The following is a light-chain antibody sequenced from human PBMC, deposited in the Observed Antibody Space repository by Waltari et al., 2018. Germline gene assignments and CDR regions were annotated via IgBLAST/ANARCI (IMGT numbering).Light chain of an antibody. CDR3: QHYVRLPVS. J-gene: IGKJ1*01. Sequence: EIVLTQSPGTLSLSPGERATLSCRASQSVSRSLAWYQQKPGQAPRLLIYGASSRATGVPDRFSGSGSGTYFSLTISRREPEDFAVYYCQHYVRLPVSFGQGTKVEIK. V-gene: IGKV3-20*01. CDR1: QSVSRS. CDR2: GAS.